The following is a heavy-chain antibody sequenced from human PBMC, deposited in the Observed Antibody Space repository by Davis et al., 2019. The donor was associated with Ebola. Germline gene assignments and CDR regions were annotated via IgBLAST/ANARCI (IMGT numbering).Heavy chain of an antibody. CDR2: IYTDGSST. V-gene: IGHV3-74*01. Sequence: GESLKISCAAPGFTFSTYWMHWVRQAPGKGLVWVSRIYTDGSSTSYADSVKGRFTISRDNAENTLYLQMNSLRAEDTAVYYCARDAGSGSFPIDYWGQGTLVTVSS. CDR3: ARDAGSGSFPIDY. CDR1: GFTFSTYW. J-gene: IGHJ4*02. D-gene: IGHD3-10*01.